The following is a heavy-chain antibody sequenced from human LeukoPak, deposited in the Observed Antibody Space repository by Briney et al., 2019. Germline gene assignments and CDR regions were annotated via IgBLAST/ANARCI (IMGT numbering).Heavy chain of an antibody. J-gene: IGHJ3*02. CDR2: IYSGGAT. D-gene: IGHD6-19*01. V-gene: IGHV3-53*01. CDR3: ARDFFGWGYDVSDI. CDR1: GFTVSSNY. Sequence: GGSLRLSCTASGFTVSSNYMNWVRQAPGKGLEWVSVIYSGGATYYADSVKSRFTISRDNSKSTVSLQMNSLRVEDTAVYYCARDFFGWGYDVSDIWGQGTMVTVSS.